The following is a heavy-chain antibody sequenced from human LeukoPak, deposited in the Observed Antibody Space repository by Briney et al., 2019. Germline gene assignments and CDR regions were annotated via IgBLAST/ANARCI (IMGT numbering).Heavy chain of an antibody. V-gene: IGHV4-61*02. CDR2: IYTSGST. J-gene: IGHJ4*02. CDR3: ARGVAPLILH. CDR1: GGSISSGSYY. Sequence: TSETLSLTCTVSGGSISSGSYYWSWIRQPAGKGLEWIGRIYTSGSTNYNPSLKSRVTISVATSKNQFSLKLSSVTAADTAVYYCARGVAPLILHWGQGTLVTVSS. D-gene: IGHD2-15*01.